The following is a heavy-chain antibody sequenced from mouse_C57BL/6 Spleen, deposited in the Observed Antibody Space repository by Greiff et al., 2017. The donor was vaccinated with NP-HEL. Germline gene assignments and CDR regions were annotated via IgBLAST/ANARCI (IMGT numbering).Heavy chain of an antibody. J-gene: IGHJ4*01. D-gene: IGHD2-5*01. CDR3: ARRSNHLYYYAMDY. CDR2: IYPGSGNT. CDR1: GYTFTDYY. V-gene: IGHV1-76*01. Sequence: VHLVESGAELVRPGASVKLSCKASGYTFTDYYINWVKQRPGQGLEWIARIYPGSGNTYYNEKFKGKATLTAEKSSSTAYMQLSSLTSEDSAVYFCARRSNHLYYYAMDYWGQGTSVTVSS.